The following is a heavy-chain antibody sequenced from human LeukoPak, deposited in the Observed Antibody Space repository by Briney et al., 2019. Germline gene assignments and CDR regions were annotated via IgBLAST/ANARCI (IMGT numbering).Heavy chain of an antibody. CDR1: VFTPSINY. CDR3: ARGPSYYYDSGGYQFDY. V-gene: IGHV3-66*01. D-gene: IGHD3-22*01. Sequence: GGSLRLSCAASVFTPSINYTSWGRKAPERGGGWVSVIFGGHTTYYADSVKGRVTISRDNSKNTLYLQMNSLRAEDTAVYYCARGPSYYYDSGGYQFDYWGEGSLVTVSS. J-gene: IGHJ4*02. CDR2: IFGGHTT.